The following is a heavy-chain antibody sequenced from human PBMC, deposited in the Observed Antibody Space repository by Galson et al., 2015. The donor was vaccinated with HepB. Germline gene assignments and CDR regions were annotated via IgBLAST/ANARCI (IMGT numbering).Heavy chain of an antibody. V-gene: IGHV3-15*01. J-gene: IGHJ6*02. CDR3: TTGGSSSWYPSLGMDV. D-gene: IGHD6-13*01. CDR1: GFTFSNAW. Sequence: SLRLSCATSGFTFSNAWMSWVRQAPGKGLEWVGRIKSKTDGGTTDYAAPVKGRFTISRDDSKNTLYLQMNSLKTEDTAVYYCTTGGSSSWYPSLGMDVWGQGTTVTVSS. CDR2: IKSKTDGGTT.